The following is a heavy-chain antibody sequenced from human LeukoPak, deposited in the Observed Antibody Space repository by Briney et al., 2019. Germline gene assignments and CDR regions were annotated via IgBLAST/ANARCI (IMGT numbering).Heavy chain of an antibody. J-gene: IGHJ4*02. CDR3: AKDARGDYDFWSGYYS. D-gene: IGHD3-3*01. CDR1: GSTFSSYE. CDR2: ISSSGSTI. V-gene: IGHV3-48*03. Sequence: PGGSLRLSCAASGSTFSSYEMNWVRQAPGKGLEWVSYISSSGSTIYYADSVKGRFTISRDNAKNSLYLQMNSLRAEDTAVYYCAKDARGDYDFWSGYYSWGQGTLVTVSS.